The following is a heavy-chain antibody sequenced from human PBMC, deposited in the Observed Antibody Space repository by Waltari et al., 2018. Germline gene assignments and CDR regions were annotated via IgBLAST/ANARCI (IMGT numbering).Heavy chain of an antibody. J-gene: IGHJ4*02. Sequence: EVQLLESGGGLVQPGGSLRLSCAASGFTFTGYAMSWVRQAPGKGLEWVSGISGGVGSTYYADSVKGRFTISRDNAKNTLYLQMNSLRAEDTVVYYCAKESRRVVTTPFDCWGQGTLVTVSS. CDR3: AKESRRVVTTPFDC. CDR1: GFTFTGYA. V-gene: IGHV3-23*01. CDR2: ISGGVGST. D-gene: IGHD2-21*02.